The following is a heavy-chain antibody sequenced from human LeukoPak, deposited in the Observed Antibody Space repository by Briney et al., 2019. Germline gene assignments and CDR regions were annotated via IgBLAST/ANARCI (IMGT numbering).Heavy chain of an antibody. CDR1: GFTFSSYS. CDR3: AREETGYSSGWYDSGAEYFQH. J-gene: IGHJ1*01. D-gene: IGHD6-19*01. V-gene: IGHV3-21*01. CDR2: ISSSSSYI. Sequence: PGGSLRLSCAASGFTFSSYSMNWVRQAPGKGLEWVSSISSSSSYIYYADSVKGRFTISRDNAKNSLYLQMNSLRAEDTAVYYCAREETGYSSGWYDSGAEYFQHWGQGTLVTVSS.